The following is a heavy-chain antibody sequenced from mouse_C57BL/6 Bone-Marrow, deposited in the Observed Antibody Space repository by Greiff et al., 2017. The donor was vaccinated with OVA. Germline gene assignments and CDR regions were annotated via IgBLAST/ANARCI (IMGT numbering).Heavy chain of an antibody. CDR1: GFTFSDYY. D-gene: IGHD2-13*01. CDR3: ARDRGEGYFDY. Sequence: EVKLMESEGGLVQPGSSMKLSCTASGFTFSDYYMAWVRQVPEKGLEWVANINYDGSSTYYLDSLKSRFIISRDNAKNILYLQMSSLKSEDTATYYCARDRGEGYFDYWGQGTTLTVSS. CDR2: INYDGSST. V-gene: IGHV5-16*01. J-gene: IGHJ2*01.